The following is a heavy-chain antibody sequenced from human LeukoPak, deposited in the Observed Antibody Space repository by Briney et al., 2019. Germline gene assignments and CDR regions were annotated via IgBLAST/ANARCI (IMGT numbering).Heavy chain of an antibody. CDR2: ISNSGSTI. V-gene: IGHV3-11*04. J-gene: IGHJ4*02. Sequence: PGGSLRLSCAASGFTFTDYYMSWIRQAPGKGLEWISYISNSGSTIYYADSVKGRFTISRDNAKNSLYLQMNSLRAEDTAVYYCARALYYYGSGSSYYFDYWGQGTLVTVSS. D-gene: IGHD3-10*01. CDR3: ARALYYYGSGSSYYFDY. CDR1: GFTFTDYY.